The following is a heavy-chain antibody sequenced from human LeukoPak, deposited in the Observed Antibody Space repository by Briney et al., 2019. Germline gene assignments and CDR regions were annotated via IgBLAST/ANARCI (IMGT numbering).Heavy chain of an antibody. CDR1: GYTFTDYY. J-gene: IGHJ4*02. CDR3: ARGGPFPSSSSSREYYLDY. V-gene: IGHV1-69-2*01. Sequence: GASVKVSCKVSGYTFTDYYMHWVQQAPGKGLEWMGLVDPEDGETIYAEKFQGRVTITADTSTDTAYMELSSLRSEDTAVYYYARGGPFPSSSSSREYYLDYWGQGTLVTVSS. CDR2: VDPEDGET. D-gene: IGHD6-6*01.